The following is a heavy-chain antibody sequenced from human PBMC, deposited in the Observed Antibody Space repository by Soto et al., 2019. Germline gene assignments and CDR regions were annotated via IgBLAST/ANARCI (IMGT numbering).Heavy chain of an antibody. CDR1: GFTFSGSA. Sequence: GGSLRLSCAASGFTFSGSALHWVRQASGKGLEWVGRIRSKANSYATAYAASVKGRFTISRDDSKNTAYLQINSLKTEDTAVYYCTSQWDIVVVPAAGGDSEFDYWGQGTLVTVSS. J-gene: IGHJ4*02. CDR2: IRSKANSYAT. D-gene: IGHD2-2*01. CDR3: TSQWDIVVVPAAGGDSEFDY. V-gene: IGHV3-73*01.